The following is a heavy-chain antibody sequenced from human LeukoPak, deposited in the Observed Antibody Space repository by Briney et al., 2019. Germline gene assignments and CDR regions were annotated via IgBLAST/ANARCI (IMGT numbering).Heavy chain of an antibody. D-gene: IGHD4-23*01. V-gene: IGHV4-4*07. J-gene: IGHJ6*02. CDR1: GDSISNYY. Sequence: SETLSLTCTVSGDSISNYYWSWIRQPAGKGLEWIGRIYTSGSTNYNPSLKSRVTISVDTSKNQFSLKLSSVTAADTAVYYCARVDYGGNSYGMDVWGQGTTVTVSS. CDR2: IYTSGST. CDR3: ARVDYGGNSYGMDV.